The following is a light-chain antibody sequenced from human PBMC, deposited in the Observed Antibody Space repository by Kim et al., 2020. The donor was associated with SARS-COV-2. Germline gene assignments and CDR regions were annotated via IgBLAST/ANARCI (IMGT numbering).Light chain of an antibody. V-gene: IGLV2-11*01. Sequence: GQSVTISSTGTSSDGCGYNYVSWYQQHPGNAPKLMIYDVSKRPSGVPDRFSGSKSGNTASLTISGLQAEDEADYYCCSYAGSYTYVFGTGTKVTVL. CDR1: SSDGCGYNY. CDR3: CSYAGSYTYV. CDR2: DVS. J-gene: IGLJ1*01.